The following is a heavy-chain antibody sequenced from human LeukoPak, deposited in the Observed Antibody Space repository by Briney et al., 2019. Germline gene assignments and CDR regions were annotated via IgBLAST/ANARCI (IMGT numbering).Heavy chain of an antibody. J-gene: IGHJ5*02. CDR1: GYTFTGYY. CDR3: ARDRGFDSGYDYWFDP. CDR2: INPSGGST. D-gene: IGHD5-12*01. Sequence: ASVKVSCKASGYTFTGYYMHWVRQAPGQGLEWMGIINPSGGSTSYAQKFQGRVTMTRDTSTSTVYMELSSLRPEDTAVYYCARDRGFDSGYDYWFDPWGQGTLVTVSS. V-gene: IGHV1-46*01.